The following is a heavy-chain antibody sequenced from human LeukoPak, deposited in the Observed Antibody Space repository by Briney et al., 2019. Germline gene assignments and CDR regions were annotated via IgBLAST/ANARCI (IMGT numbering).Heavy chain of an antibody. CDR2: IRSKANSYAT. CDR1: GFTFSGSA. V-gene: IGHV3-73*01. D-gene: IGHD2-2*01. CDR3: TRHRIVVVPYYDYYMDV. J-gene: IGHJ6*03. Sequence: GGSLRLSCAASGFTFSGSAMRWVRQASGKGLEWVGRIRSKANSYATAYAASVKGRFTISRDDSKNTAYLQMNSLKTEDTAVYYCTRHRIVVVPYYDYYMDVWGKGTTVTVSS.